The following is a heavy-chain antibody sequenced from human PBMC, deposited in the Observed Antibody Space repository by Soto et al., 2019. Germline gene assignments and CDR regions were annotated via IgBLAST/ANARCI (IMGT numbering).Heavy chain of an antibody. J-gene: IGHJ6*02. CDR2: IFYSGTT. CDR1: GGSVYSDGYC. D-gene: IGHD1-26*01. Sequence: PSETLSLTCIVSGGSVYSDGYCWSWIRQPPGKRPEWIGYIFYSGTTQYSPALASRVTISVDTSRNQFFLTLNSMTAADTAVYYCARGWWEREGYLMDVWGQGTTVTVSS. V-gene: IGHV4-61*08. CDR3: ARGWWEREGYLMDV.